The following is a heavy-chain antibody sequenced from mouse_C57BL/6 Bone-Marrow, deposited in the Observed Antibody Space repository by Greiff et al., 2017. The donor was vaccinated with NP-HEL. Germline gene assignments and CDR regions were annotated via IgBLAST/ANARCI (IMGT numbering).Heavy chain of an antibody. V-gene: IGHV1-63*01. CDR3: ARGGHYYGSSFVVYFDY. D-gene: IGHD1-1*01. CDR2: IYPGGGYT. J-gene: IGHJ2*01. CDR1: GYTFTNYW. Sequence: VKLMESGAELVRPGTSVKMSCKASGYTFTNYWIGWAKQRPGHGLEWIGDIYPGGGYTNYNEKFKGKATLTADKSSSTAYMQFSSLTSEDSAIYYCARGGHYYGSSFVVYFDYWGQGTTLTVSS.